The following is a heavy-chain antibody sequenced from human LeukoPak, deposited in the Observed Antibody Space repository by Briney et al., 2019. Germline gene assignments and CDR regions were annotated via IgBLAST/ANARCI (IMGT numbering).Heavy chain of an antibody. V-gene: IGHV1-18*01. CDR2: ISAYNGNT. Sequence: GASVKVSCKASGYTFTSYGISWVRQAPGQGLEWMGWISAYNGNTNYAQKLQGRVTMTTDTSTSTAYMELRSLRSDDTAVYYCARLKTKAGTDAFDIWGQGTMVTVSS. J-gene: IGHJ3*02. CDR1: GYTFTSYG. CDR3: ARLKTKAGTDAFDI. D-gene: IGHD6-19*01.